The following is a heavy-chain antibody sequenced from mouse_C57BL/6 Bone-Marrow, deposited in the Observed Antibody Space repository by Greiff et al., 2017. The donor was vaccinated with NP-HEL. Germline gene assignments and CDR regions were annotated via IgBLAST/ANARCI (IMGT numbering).Heavy chain of an antibody. CDR1: GYTFTDYE. CDR2: IDPETGGT. CDR3: TWDWYFDV. J-gene: IGHJ1*03. Sequence: VQLQESGAELVRPGASVTLSCKASGYTFTDYEMHWVKQTPVHGLEWIGAIDPETGGTAYNQKFKGKAILTADKSSSTAYMELRSLTSEDSAVYYCTWDWYFDVWGTGTTVTVSS. V-gene: IGHV1-15*01.